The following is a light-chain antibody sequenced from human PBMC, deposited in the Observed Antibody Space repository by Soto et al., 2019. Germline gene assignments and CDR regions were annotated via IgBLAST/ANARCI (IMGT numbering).Light chain of an antibody. CDR3: QQYNDWPPVT. J-gene: IGKJ4*01. CDR1: QTISNN. V-gene: IGKV3-15*01. Sequence: EIVMTQSPATLSVSPGERATLSCRASQTISNNLAWYQQKPGQAPRLLIHGASTRATGIPARFSGSGSGTEFTLTISSLQSEDFAVYFCQQYNDWPPVTFGGGTKVEIK. CDR2: GAS.